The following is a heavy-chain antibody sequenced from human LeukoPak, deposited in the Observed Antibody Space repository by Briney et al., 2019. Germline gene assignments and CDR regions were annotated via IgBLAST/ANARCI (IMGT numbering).Heavy chain of an antibody. CDR2: ISSRSSYI. J-gene: IGHJ4*02. V-gene: IGHV3-21*04. Sequence: GGSLRLSCAASGFTLSSYSMNWVRQAPGKGLEWVSYISSRSSYIYYADSVKGRFTISRDNAKNSLYLQMNSLRAEDTALYYCAKDKSSAFDYWGQGTLVTVSS. CDR1: GFTLSSYS. D-gene: IGHD2-15*01. CDR3: AKDKSSAFDY.